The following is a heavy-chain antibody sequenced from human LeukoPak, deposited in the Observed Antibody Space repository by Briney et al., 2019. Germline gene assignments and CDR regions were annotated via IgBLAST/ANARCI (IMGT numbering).Heavy chain of an antibody. CDR3: TSGSLSGSSMDY. J-gene: IGHJ4*02. D-gene: IGHD2-15*01. Sequence: GASVRVSCKASGYTFTGYDINWVRQATGQGLEWMGWMNPNTGDAGYAQKCQGRVTMTRNSSIDTAYMELSGLRSEDTAVYYCTSGSLSGSSMDYWGQGTLLTVSS. CDR2: MNPNTGDA. V-gene: IGHV1-8*01. CDR1: GYTFTGYD.